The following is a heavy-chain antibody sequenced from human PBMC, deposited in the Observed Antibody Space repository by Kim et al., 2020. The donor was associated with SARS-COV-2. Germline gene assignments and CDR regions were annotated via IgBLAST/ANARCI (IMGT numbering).Heavy chain of an antibody. J-gene: IGHJ3*02. Sequence: DSVKGRFTISRVNSKNTLYLQMNSLRAEDTAVYYCARDNGSGSYLDAFDIWGQGTMVAVSS. D-gene: IGHD3-10*01. V-gene: IGHV3-30*07. CDR3: ARDNGSGSYLDAFDI.